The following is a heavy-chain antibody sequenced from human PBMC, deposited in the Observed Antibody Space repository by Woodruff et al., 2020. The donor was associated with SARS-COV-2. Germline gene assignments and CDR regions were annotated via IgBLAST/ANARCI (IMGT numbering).Heavy chain of an antibody. CDR3: AREGPYGPTDY. V-gene: IGHV4-59*01. D-gene: IGHD3-10*01. J-gene: IGHJ4*02. Sequence: NPSLKSRVTISVDTSKNQFSLKLSSVTAADTAVYYCAREGPYGPTDYWGQGTLVTVSS.